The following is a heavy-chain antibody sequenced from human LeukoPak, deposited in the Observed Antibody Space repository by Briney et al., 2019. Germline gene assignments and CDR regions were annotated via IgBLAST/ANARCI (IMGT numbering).Heavy chain of an antibody. CDR3: AREGQQGYYFDY. CDR1: GFTFSSYG. V-gene: IGHV3-33*01. Sequence: PGGSLRLSCAASGFTFSSYGMHWVRQAPGKGLEWVAVIWYDGSNKYYADSVKGRFTISRDNSKNTLYLQMNSLRAEDTAVYYCAREGQQGYYFDYWGQGTLVTVSS. J-gene: IGHJ4*02. D-gene: IGHD1-1*01. CDR2: IWYDGSNK.